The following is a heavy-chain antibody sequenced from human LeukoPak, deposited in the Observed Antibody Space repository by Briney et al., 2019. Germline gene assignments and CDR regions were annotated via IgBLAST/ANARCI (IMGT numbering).Heavy chain of an antibody. CDR3: ARRFDSGSYLSDY. V-gene: IGHV4-61*05. CDR2: IYYSGST. Sequence: SETLSLTCTVSGGSISGGSISHYYWSWIRQPPGKGLEWIGYIYYSGSTTYNPSHKSRVTISVDMSKNQFSLKLSSVTAADTAVYYCARRFDSGSYLSDYWGQGTLVTVSS. D-gene: IGHD1-26*01. J-gene: IGHJ4*02. CDR1: GGSISGGSISHYY.